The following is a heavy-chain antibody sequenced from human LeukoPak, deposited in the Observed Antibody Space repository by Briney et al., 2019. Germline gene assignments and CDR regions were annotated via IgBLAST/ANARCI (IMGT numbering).Heavy chain of an antibody. CDR2: IIPIFGTA. Sequence: ASVKVSCKASGGTFSSYAISWVRQAPGQGLEWMGGIIPIFGTADYAQKFQGRVTITADESTSTAYMELSSLRSEDTAVYYCASCVLGGGDCYAFDYWGQGTLVTVSS. D-gene: IGHD2-21*02. CDR3: ASCVLGGGDCYAFDY. J-gene: IGHJ4*02. V-gene: IGHV1-69*13. CDR1: GGTFSSYA.